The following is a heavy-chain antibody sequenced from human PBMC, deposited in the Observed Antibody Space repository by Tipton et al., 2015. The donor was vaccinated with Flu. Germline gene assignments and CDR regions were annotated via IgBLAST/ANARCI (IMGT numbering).Heavy chain of an antibody. CDR3: ARELRIAVAGTGWFGP. J-gene: IGHJ5*02. Sequence: QMQLVQSGAEVKKPGASVKVSCKASGYTFTYYGVSWVRQAPGQGLEWMGWISAYNGNTNYAQKFQGRVTMTTDTSANTAYMELRSLRSDDTAVYYCARELRIAVAGTGWFGPWGQGTLVTVST. CDR1: GYTFTYYG. V-gene: IGHV1-18*01. CDR2: ISAYNGNT. D-gene: IGHD6-19*01.